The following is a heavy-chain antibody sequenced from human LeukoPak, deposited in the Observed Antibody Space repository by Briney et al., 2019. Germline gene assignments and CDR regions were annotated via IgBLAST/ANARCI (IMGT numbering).Heavy chain of an antibody. Sequence: PGGSLRLSCAASGFTFSSYGMHWVRQAPGKGLEWVAVISYDGSNKYYADSVKGRFTISRDNSKNTLYLQMNSLRAEDTAVYYCARDDRSGYESWFDPWGQGTLVTVSS. V-gene: IGHV3-30*03. D-gene: IGHD5-12*01. CDR1: GFTFSSYG. J-gene: IGHJ5*02. CDR2: ISYDGSNK. CDR3: ARDDRSGYESWFDP.